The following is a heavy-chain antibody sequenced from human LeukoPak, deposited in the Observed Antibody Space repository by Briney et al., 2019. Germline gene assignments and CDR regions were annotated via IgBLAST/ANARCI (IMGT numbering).Heavy chain of an antibody. V-gene: IGHV1-69*13. CDR3: ASSYCSSTSCPIGFDP. D-gene: IGHD2-2*01. J-gene: IGHJ5*02. CDR2: IIPIFGTA. CDR1: GGTFSSYA. Sequence: SVKVSCKASGGTFSSYAISWLRQAPGQGLEWMGGIIPIFGTANYAQKFQGRVTITAGESTSTAYMELSSLRSEDTAVYYCASSYCSSTSCPIGFDPWGQGTLVTVSS.